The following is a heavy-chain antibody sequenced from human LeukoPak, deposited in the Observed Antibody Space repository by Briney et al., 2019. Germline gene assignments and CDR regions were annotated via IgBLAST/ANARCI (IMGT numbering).Heavy chain of an antibody. CDR1: GFTFSTFA. CDR3: AREKEGYCSRTSCYLDYYYYYMDV. J-gene: IGHJ6*03. D-gene: IGHD2-2*01. Sequence: GGSLRLSCAASGFTFSTFAMSWVRQPPGKGLEWVSSIFPSGGEIHYADSVRGRFTISRDNSKSTLSLQMNSLRAEDTAVYYCAREKEGYCSRTSCYLDYYYYYMDVWGKGTTVTISS. V-gene: IGHV3-23*01. CDR2: IFPSGGEI.